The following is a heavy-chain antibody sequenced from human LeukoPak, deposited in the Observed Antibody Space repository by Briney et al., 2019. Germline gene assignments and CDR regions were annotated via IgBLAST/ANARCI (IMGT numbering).Heavy chain of an antibody. D-gene: IGHD6-6*01. Sequence: SETLSLTCTVSGGSISSGGYYWSWIRQHPGKGLEWIGYIYYSGSTYYNPSLKSRVTISVDTSKNQFSLKLSSVTAADTAVYYCARVRRRSSSHYYSGMDVWGQGTTVTVSS. J-gene: IGHJ6*02. CDR1: GGSISSGGYY. CDR3: ARVRRRSSSHYYSGMDV. CDR2: IYYSGST. V-gene: IGHV4-31*03.